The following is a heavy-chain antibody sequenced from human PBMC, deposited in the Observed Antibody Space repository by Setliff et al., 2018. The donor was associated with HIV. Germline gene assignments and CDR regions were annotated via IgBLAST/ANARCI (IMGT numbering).Heavy chain of an antibody. J-gene: IGHJ1*01. CDR3: AKDPQVHGQYDSGFYLKH. D-gene: IGHD3-22*01. Sequence: ASVKVSCKASGYTFTGYYIHWVRQAPGQGLEWMGWINPNSGGTNYAQMFQGWVTMTRDMSVSTAYMELSSLRSDDTAVYYCAKDPQVHGQYDSGFYLKHWGKGTLVTVSS. CDR1: GYTFTGYY. V-gene: IGHV1-2*04. CDR2: INPNSGGT.